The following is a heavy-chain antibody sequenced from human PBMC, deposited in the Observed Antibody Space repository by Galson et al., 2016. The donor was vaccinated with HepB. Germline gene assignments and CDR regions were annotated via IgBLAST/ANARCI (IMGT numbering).Heavy chain of an antibody. CDR2: IYYSGTT. CDR1: GGSLTGTNYY. CDR3: ARESDVTNFDL. V-gene: IGHV4-30-4*08. Sequence: TLSLTCSVSGGSLTGTNYYWGWIRQPPGKGLEWIGYIYYSGTTYYNPSLKSRLSISVGTSKNQFSLKLTSVTAADTAVYYCARESDVTNFDLWGQGTMVTVSS. J-gene: IGHJ3*01. D-gene: IGHD3-3*01.